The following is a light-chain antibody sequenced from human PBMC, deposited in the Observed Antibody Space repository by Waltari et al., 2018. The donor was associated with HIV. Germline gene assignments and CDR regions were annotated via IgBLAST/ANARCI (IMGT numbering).Light chain of an antibody. CDR3: CSYAGSSPVL. V-gene: IGLV2-23*01. CDR1: RSDVGSYNL. Sequence: QSALTQPASVSGSPGQSITISCTGTRSDVGSYNLVSWYQQHPGKAPKLMIYEGSKRPSGVSNRFSGSKSGSTASLTISGLQAEDEAGYYCCSYAGSSPVLFGGGTKLTVL. CDR2: EGS. J-gene: IGLJ2*01.